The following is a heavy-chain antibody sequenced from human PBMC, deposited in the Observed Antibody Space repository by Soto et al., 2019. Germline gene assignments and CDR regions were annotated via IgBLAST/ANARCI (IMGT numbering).Heavy chain of an antibody. CDR2: IIPIFGTA. J-gene: IGHJ4*02. D-gene: IGHD2-15*01. Sequence: SVKVSCKAPGGTFSSYAISWVRQAPGQGLEWMGGIIPIFGTANYAQKFQGRVTITADESTSTAYMELSSLRSEDTAVYYCARVPIPCSGGSCYPYYFDYWDQGTLVTVSS. V-gene: IGHV1-69*13. CDR1: GGTFSSYA. CDR3: ARVPIPCSGGSCYPYYFDY.